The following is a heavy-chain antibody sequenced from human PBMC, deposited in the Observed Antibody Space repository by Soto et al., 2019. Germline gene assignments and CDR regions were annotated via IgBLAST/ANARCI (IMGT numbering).Heavy chain of an antibody. V-gene: IGHV3-15*01. CDR1: GFTFSNAW. CDR3: TTGYDLWSGRNVYYYYYMDV. CDR2: IKSKTDGGTT. J-gene: IGHJ6*03. D-gene: IGHD3-3*01. Sequence: EVQLVESGGGLVKPGGSLRLSCAASGFTFSNAWMSWVRQAPGKGLEWVGRIKSKTDGGTTDYAAPVKGRFTISRDDSKNTLYLQMNSLKTEDTAVYYCTTGYDLWSGRNVYYYYYMDVWGKGTTVTVSS.